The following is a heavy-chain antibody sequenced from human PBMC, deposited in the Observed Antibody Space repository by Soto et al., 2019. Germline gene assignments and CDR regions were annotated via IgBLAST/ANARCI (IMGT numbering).Heavy chain of an antibody. CDR3: ALGGYCSSTSCFP. CDR1: GFTFSSYG. V-gene: IGHV3-30*03. J-gene: IGHJ5*02. D-gene: IGHD2-2*01. Sequence: GGSLRLSCAASGFTFSSYGMHWVRQAPGKGLEWVAVISYDGSNKYYADSVKGRFTISRYNSKNTLYLQMNSLRAEDTAVYYCALGGYCSSTSCFPWGQGTLVTVSS. CDR2: ISYDGSNK.